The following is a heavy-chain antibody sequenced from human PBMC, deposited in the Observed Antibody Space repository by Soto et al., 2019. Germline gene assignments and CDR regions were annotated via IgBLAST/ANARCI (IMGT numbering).Heavy chain of an antibody. CDR3: TRPSAIKDY. CDR2: IRSKANSYAT. J-gene: IGHJ4*02. CDR1: GFTFSGSA. Sequence: GGSLRLSCAASGFTFSGSAMHWVRQASGKGLEWVGRIRSKANSYATAYAASVKGRFTISRDDSKNTAYLQMNSLKTEDTAVYYCTRPSAIKDYWGQGTLVTVSS. V-gene: IGHV3-73*01.